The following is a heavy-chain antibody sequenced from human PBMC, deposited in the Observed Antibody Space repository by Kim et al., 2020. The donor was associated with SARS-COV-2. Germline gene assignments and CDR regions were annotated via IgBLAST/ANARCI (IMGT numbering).Heavy chain of an antibody. V-gene: IGHV3-23*02. CDR1: GFTVSNYV. Sequence: GGSLRLSCAAYGFTVSNYVMTWVRQAPGKGLEWVSSISGSGGTTYYGDSVKGRFIISSDNSKNTIYLQMNSLRADDTAVYYFTKDLGGGSILRYFAYWGQRALVTVSS. CDR3: TKDLGGGSILRYFAY. D-gene: IGHD3-16*01. CDR2: ISGSGGTT. J-gene: IGHJ4*02.